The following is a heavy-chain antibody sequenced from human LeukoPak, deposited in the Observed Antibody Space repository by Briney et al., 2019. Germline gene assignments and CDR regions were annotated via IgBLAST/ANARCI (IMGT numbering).Heavy chain of an antibody. J-gene: IGHJ3*02. CDR3: AKVEYYDILTGYHPQAFDI. CDR2: ISGSGGST. Sequence: GGSLRLSCAASGFTFSSYAMSWVRQAPGKGLEWVSVISGSGGSTYYADSVEGRFTISRDNPKNTLYLQMNSLRAEDTAVYYCAKVEYYDILTGYHPQAFDIWGQGTMVTVSS. D-gene: IGHD3-9*01. V-gene: IGHV3-23*01. CDR1: GFTFSSYA.